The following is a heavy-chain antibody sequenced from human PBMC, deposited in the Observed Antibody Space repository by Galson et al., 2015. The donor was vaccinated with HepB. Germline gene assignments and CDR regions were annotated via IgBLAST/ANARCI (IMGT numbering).Heavy chain of an antibody. V-gene: IGHV3-30-3*01. CDR2: ISYDGSNK. CDR3: ARAREGPSDAFDI. D-gene: IGHD1-26*01. Sequence: SLRLSCAASGFTFSSYAMHWVRQAPGEGPEWVAVISYDGSNKYYADSVKGRFTISRDNSKNTLYLQMNSLRAEDTAVYYCARAREGPSDAFDIWGQGTMVTVSS. J-gene: IGHJ3*02. CDR1: GFTFSSYA.